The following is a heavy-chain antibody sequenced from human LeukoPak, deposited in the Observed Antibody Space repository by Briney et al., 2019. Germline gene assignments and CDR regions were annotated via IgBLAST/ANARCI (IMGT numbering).Heavy chain of an antibody. CDR1: ARSISSGSYY. D-gene: IGHD3-3*01. CDR2: IYTSRST. J-gene: IGHJ4*02. CDR3: ARDLYDFWSGYRSDY. Sequence: SSQTLSLACPVSARSISSGSYYWSWILQPAGKGLEWIGRIYTSRSTNYNPSLKSRVTISVDTSKNKFSLKLSSVTAADTAMYYCARDLYDFWSGYRSDYWGQGTLVTVSS. V-gene: IGHV4-61*02.